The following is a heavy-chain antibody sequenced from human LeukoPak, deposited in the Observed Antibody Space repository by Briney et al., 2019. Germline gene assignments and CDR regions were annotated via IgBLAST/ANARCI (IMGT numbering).Heavy chain of an antibody. V-gene: IGHV3-23*01. CDR2: ISGSGGST. J-gene: IGHJ4*02. CDR1: GFTFSSYG. CDR3: ATRSVALALDY. Sequence: GRSLRLSCAASGFTFSSYGMHWVRQAPGKGLEWVSAISGSGGSTYYADSVKGRFTISRDNSKNTLYLQMNSLRAEDTAVYYCATRSVALALDYWGQGTLVTVSS.